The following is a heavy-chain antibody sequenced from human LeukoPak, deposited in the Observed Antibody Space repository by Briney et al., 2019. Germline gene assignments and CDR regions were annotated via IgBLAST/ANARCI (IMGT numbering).Heavy chain of an antibody. D-gene: IGHD3-9*01. CDR3: VRDWAPTGIDP. Sequence: SETLSLTCTVSGGSISSGGYYWSWIRQHPGKGLEWIGYIYYSGSTYYNPSLKSRVTISVDTSKNQFSLKLSSVTAADTAVYYCVRDWAPTGIDPWGQGTLVTVSS. V-gene: IGHV4-31*03. CDR1: GGSISSGGYY. CDR2: IYYSGST. J-gene: IGHJ5*02.